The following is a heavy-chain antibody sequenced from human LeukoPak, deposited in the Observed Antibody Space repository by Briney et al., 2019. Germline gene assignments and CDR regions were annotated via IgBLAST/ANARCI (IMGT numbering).Heavy chain of an antibody. V-gene: IGHV4-34*01. CDR2: INHSGST. Sequence: SETLSLTCAVYGGSFSGYYWSWIRQPPGKGLEWIGEINHSGSTNYNPSLKSRVTISVDTSKNQFSLKLSSVTAADTAVYYCARIREWQFDYWGQGTLVTVSS. D-gene: IGHD3-3*01. CDR1: GGSFSGYY. J-gene: IGHJ4*02. CDR3: ARIREWQFDY.